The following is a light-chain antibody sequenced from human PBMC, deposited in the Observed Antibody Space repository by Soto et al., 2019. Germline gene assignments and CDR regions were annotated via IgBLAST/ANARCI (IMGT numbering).Light chain of an antibody. CDR2: LGS. V-gene: IGKV2-28*01. CDR1: QSLLYSNGYNY. CDR3: MQALQTPWT. J-gene: IGKJ1*01. Sequence: DIVMTQSPLSLPVTPGEPASLSCRSSQSLLYSNGYNYVDWYLQKPGQSPQLLIYLGSNRAAGVPDRVSGSGSVTDFTLKISRVEAEDVGVYYCMQALQTPWTFGQGTKVEIK.